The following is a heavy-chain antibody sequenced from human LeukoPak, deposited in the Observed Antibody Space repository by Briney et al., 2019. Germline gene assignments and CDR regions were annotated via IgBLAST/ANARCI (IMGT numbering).Heavy chain of an antibody. Sequence: SETLSLTCTVSGGSISNFYWSWIRQPAGKGLEWIGRIHTSGNTDYNPSLMSRVTMSLDTSKNQFSLRLNSMTAADTAVYYCARVPCSSTSCYPYYYYMDVWGKGTTVTVSS. D-gene: IGHD2-2*01. V-gene: IGHV4-4*07. CDR3: ARVPCSSTSCYPYYYYMDV. CDR2: IHTSGNT. J-gene: IGHJ6*03. CDR1: GGSISNFY.